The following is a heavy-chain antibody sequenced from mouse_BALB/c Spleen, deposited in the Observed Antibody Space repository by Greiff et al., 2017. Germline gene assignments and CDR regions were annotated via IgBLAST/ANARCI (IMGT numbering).Heavy chain of an antibody. CDR3: ARSIGYLFDY. CDR2: IDPANGNT. CDR1: GFNIKDTY. J-gene: IGHJ2*01. V-gene: IGHV14-3*02. Sequence: VHVKQSGAELVKPGASVKLSCTASGFNIKDTYMHWVKQRPEQGLEWIGRIDPANGNTKYDPKFQGKATITADTSSNTAYLQLSSLTSEDTAVYYCARSIGYLFDYWGQGTTLTVSS. D-gene: IGHD2-14*01.